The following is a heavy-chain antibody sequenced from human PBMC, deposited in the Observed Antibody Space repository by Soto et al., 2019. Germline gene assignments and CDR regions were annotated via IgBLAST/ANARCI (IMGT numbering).Heavy chain of an antibody. J-gene: IGHJ6*02. CDR2: IWYDGSNK. Sequence: GGSLRLSCAASGFTFSSYGMHWVRQDPGKGLEWVAVIWYDGSNKYYADSVKGRFTISRDNSKNTLYLQMNSLRAEDTAVYYCARDRAGEMATNYYYYGMDVWGQGTTVTVSS. CDR1: GFTFSSYG. V-gene: IGHV3-33*01. D-gene: IGHD5-12*01. CDR3: ARDRAGEMATNYYYYGMDV.